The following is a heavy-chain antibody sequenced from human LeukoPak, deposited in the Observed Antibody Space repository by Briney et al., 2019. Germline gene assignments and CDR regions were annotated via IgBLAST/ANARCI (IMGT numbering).Heavy chain of an antibody. Sequence: ASVEVSCKASGGTFSSYAISWVRQAPGQGLEWMGGIIPIFGTANYAQKFQGRVTITADESTSTAYMELSSLRSEDTAVYYCAKAIPNHVDYWGQGTLVTVSS. CDR1: GGTFSSYA. CDR2: IIPIFGTA. V-gene: IGHV1-69*13. D-gene: IGHD1-14*01. CDR3: AKAIPNHVDY. J-gene: IGHJ4*02.